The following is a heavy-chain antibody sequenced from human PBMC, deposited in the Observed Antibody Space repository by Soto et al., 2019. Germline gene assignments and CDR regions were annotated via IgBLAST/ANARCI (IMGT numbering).Heavy chain of an antibody. J-gene: IGHJ5*01. CDR2: INHSGST. V-gene: IGHV4-34*01. Sequence: PSDTPSLTFAVYGWSFSGYYWSWIRQPPGKGLEWIGEINHSGSTNYNPSLKSRVTISVDTSKNLFSLKLSSVTAAVTAVYYCARGQYNCSGGSCYSCTSAQCNRFDSPTQGTLDIVSA. CDR1: GWSFSGYY. CDR3: ARGQYNCSGGSCYSCTSAQCNRFDS. D-gene: IGHD2-15*01.